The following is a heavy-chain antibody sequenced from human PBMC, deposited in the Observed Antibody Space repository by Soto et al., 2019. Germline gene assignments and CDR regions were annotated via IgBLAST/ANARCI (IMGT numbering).Heavy chain of an antibody. D-gene: IGHD3-22*01. CDR2: IDWDDDK. J-gene: IGHJ6*02. V-gene: IGHV2-70*01. CDR1: GFSLSTSGMC. Sequence: SGPTLVNPTQTLTLTCTFSGFSLSTSGMCVSWIRQPPGKALEWLALIDWDDDKYYSTSLKTRLTISKDTSKNQVVLTMTNMDPVDTATYYCARTQLEVVKYYYYYYGMDVWGQGTTVTVSS. CDR3: ARTQLEVVKYYYYYYGMDV.